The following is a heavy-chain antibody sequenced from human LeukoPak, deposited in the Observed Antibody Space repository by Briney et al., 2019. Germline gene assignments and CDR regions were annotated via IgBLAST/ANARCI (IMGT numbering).Heavy chain of an antibody. D-gene: IGHD5-18*01. Sequence: PGGSLRLSCAASGFTFAGYSMHWVRQAPGKGLEWTTLIKYDGNTKYYADSVKGRFTISRDNSKNMVYLQMDSLRIEDTGVYYCARDADTSMIPLVDYWGQGTLVTVSS. V-gene: IGHV3-30*03. J-gene: IGHJ4*02. CDR2: IKYDGNTK. CDR3: ARDADTSMIPLVDY. CDR1: GFTFAGYS.